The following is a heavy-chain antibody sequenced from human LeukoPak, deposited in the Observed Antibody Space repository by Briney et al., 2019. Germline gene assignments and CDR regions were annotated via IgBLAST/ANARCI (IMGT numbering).Heavy chain of an antibody. CDR3: TTEDFVVVVAANFDY. CDR1: GFTFNNAW. CDR2: IKSKTDGGTT. Sequence: PGGSLRLSCAASGFTFNNAWMSWVRHAPGKGLEWVGRIKSKTDGGTTDYAAPVKGRFTISRDDSKNTLYLQMNSLKTEDTAVYYCTTEDFVVVVAANFDYWGQGTLVTVSS. V-gene: IGHV3-15*01. J-gene: IGHJ4*02. D-gene: IGHD2-15*01.